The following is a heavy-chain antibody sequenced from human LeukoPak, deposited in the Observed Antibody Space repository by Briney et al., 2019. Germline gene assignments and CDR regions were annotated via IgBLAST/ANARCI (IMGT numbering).Heavy chain of an antibody. CDR3: ASSRYDILTGHYNFDY. CDR1: GFSLSTRGVG. D-gene: IGHD3-9*01. Sequence: SAPTLVKPTQTLTLTCTFSGFSLSTRGVGVGWIRQPPGKAPEWLALIYWNNDNRYSPSLRSRLTITKDTSKNQVVLTMTNMDPVDTATYYCASSRYDILTGHYNFDYWGQGTLVTVSS. J-gene: IGHJ4*02. V-gene: IGHV2-5*01. CDR2: IYWNNDN.